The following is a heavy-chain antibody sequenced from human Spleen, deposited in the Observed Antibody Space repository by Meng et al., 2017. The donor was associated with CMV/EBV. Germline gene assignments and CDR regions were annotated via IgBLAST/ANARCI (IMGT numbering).Heavy chain of an antibody. V-gene: IGHV4-61*01. J-gene: IGHJ6*02. Sequence: SETLSLTCTVSGGSVSSGSYYWSWIRQPPGKGLEWIGYIYYSGSTNYNPSLKSRVTISVDTSKNQFSLKLTSVTAADTAIYYCARKDAIRDYYGLDVWGQGTTVTV. CDR1: GGSVSSGSYY. CDR3: ARKDAIRDYYGLDV. CDR2: IYYSGST. D-gene: IGHD2-8*01.